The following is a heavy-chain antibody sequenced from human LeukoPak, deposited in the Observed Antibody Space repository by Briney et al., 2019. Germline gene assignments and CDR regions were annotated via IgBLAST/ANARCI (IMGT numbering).Heavy chain of an antibody. D-gene: IGHD6-6*01. Sequence: ASVTVSCKASGYTFTGYYMHWVRQAPGQGLEWMGWINPNSGGTNYAQKFQGRVTMTRDTSISTAYMELSRPRSDDTAVYYCAREAVAARQNYFDYWGQGTLVTVSS. V-gene: IGHV1-2*02. CDR2: INPNSGGT. CDR3: AREAVAARQNYFDY. J-gene: IGHJ4*02. CDR1: GYTFTGYY.